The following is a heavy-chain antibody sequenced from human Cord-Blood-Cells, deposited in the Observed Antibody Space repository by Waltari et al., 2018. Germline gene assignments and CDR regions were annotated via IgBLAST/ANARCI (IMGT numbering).Heavy chain of an antibody. Sequence: QVRLQQWGAGLLKPSETLSLTCAVYGGSFSGYYWSWIRQPPGKGLEWIGEINHSGSTNYNPSLKSRVTISVDTSKNQFSLKLSSVTAADTAVYYCARAAMVRGVINWGQGTLVTVSS. CDR3: ARAAMVRGVIN. CDR1: GGSFSGYY. V-gene: IGHV4-34*01. D-gene: IGHD3-10*01. CDR2: INHSGST. J-gene: IGHJ4*02.